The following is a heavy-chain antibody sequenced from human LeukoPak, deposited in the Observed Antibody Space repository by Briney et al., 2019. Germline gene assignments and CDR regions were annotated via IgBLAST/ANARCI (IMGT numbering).Heavy chain of an antibody. CDR3: ASLWFGESRFDY. V-gene: IGHV3-11*03. D-gene: IGHD3-10*01. J-gene: IGHJ4*02. Sequence: GGSLRLSCAASGFTFSDYYMSWIRQAPGKGLEWVSYISSSSSYTNYADSVKGRFTISRDNAKNSLYLQMNSLRAEDTAVYYCASLWFGESRFDYWGLGTLVTVSS. CDR1: GFTFSDYY. CDR2: ISSSSSYT.